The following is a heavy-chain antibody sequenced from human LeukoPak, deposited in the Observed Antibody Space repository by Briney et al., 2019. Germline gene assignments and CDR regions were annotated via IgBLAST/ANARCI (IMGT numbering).Heavy chain of an antibody. D-gene: IGHD6-19*01. V-gene: IGHV4-39*01. Sequence: SETLSLTCTVFGGSISSSSHYWGWIRQPPGEGLEWIGSIYFSGSTYYSPSLKSRVTISVDPSTNQFSLKLSSMTAADTAVYFCARHQWLGPFDSWGQGTLVTVSS. CDR2: IYFSGST. J-gene: IGHJ4*02. CDR3: ARHQWLGPFDS. CDR1: GGSISSSSHY.